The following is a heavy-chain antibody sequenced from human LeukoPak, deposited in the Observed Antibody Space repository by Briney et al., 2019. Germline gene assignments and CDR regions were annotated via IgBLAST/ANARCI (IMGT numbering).Heavy chain of an antibody. J-gene: IGHJ4*02. CDR1: GFTFSSYG. V-gene: IGHV3-64*01. D-gene: IGHD1-26*01. Sequence: GGSLRLSCAASGFTFSSYGMHWVRQAPGKGLEYVSAISSNGGSTYYANSVKGRFTISRDNSKNTLYLQMNSLRAGDTAVYYCARVQSPSGIFDYWGQGTLVTVSS. CDR2: ISSNGGST. CDR3: ARVQSPSGIFDY.